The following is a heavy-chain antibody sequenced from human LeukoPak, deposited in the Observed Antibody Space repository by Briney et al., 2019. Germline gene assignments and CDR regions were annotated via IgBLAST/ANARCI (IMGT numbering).Heavy chain of an antibody. Sequence: GRSLRLSCAASGFTFSSYAMHWVRQAPGKGLEWVAVISYDGSNKYYADSVKGRFTISRDNSKNTLYLQMNSLRAEDTAVYYCAKDKGLQYFQHWGQGTLVTVSS. CDR3: AKDKGLQYFQH. CDR2: ISYDGSNK. CDR1: GFTFSSYA. J-gene: IGHJ1*01. V-gene: IGHV3-30-3*01. D-gene: IGHD4-11*01.